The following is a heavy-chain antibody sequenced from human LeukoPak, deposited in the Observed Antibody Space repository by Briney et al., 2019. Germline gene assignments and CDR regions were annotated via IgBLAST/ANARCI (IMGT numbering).Heavy chain of an antibody. CDR2: IKQDGSDI. J-gene: IGHJ4*02. CDR3: ARARYGSGGYFFDF. V-gene: IGHV3-7*04. CDR1: GFNFNSYW. Sequence: GGSLRLSCAASGFNFNSYWMSWVGQAPGKGLECVANIKQDGSDIYFVDSVKGRFTISRDNAKNLLYLQMNSLRGEDTAVFYCARARYGSGGYFFDFWGQGTLVTVSS. D-gene: IGHD3-10*01.